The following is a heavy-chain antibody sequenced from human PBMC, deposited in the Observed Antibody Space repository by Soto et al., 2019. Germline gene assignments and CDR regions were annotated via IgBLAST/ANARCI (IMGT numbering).Heavy chain of an antibody. CDR1: GFTFSRYF. V-gene: IGHV3-30-3*01. CDR3: AREVVLTQWYFDN. D-gene: IGHD2-21*01. CDR2: TSSDGGTK. Sequence: PEGSLRLSCVPSGFTFSRYFMRWFRQAPGKGLEWVAVTSSDGGTKFYADSVKGRFTVSRDNSKNTLYLQKNSLRPEDTAVYYCAREVVLTQWYFDNWGQGILVTVSS. J-gene: IGHJ4*02.